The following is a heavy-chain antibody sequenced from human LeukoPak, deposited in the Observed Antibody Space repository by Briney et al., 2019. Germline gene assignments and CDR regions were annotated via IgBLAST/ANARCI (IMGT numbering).Heavy chain of an antibody. Sequence: PGRSLRLSCAASGFTFSSYAMHWVRQAPGKGLEWVAFIRYDGSNKYYADSVKGRFTISRDNSKNTLYLQMNSLRAEDTAVYYCAKEITMIVVVPVPWFDPWGQGTLVTVSS. CDR2: IRYDGSNK. V-gene: IGHV3-30*02. D-gene: IGHD3-22*01. J-gene: IGHJ5*02. CDR1: GFTFSSYA. CDR3: AKEITMIVVVPVPWFDP.